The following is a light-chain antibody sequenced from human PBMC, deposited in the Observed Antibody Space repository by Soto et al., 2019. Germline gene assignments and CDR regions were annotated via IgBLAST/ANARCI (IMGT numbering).Light chain of an antibody. CDR3: SSFTSNRIYV. CDR1: HNGICTYDY. Sequence: HSVLTQPTSVSGSPGKSITISCTVNHNGICTYDYVSWYQQHPGRAARLLIHVFTTRPSGISGRFSASKSGLTASLTISGLQPEDEADYYCSSFTSNRIYVFGPGTKVTVL. V-gene: IGLV2-14*03. J-gene: IGLJ1*01. CDR2: VFT.